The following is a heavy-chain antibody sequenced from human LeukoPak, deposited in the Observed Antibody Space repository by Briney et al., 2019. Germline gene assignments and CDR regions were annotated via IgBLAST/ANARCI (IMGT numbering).Heavy chain of an antibody. J-gene: IGHJ6*03. D-gene: IGHD2-15*01. CDR2: ISAYNGHT. Sequence: ASVKVSCKASGYTFSNYGLNWVRQVPGQGLEWMGWISAYNGHTNYAQKLQGRVTMTTDTSTSTAYMELRSLRSDDTAVYYCARAGLSSISPTPPYYYYYMDVWGKGTTVTVSS. V-gene: IGHV1-18*01. CDR3: ARAGLSSISPTPPYYYYYMDV. CDR1: GYTFSNYG.